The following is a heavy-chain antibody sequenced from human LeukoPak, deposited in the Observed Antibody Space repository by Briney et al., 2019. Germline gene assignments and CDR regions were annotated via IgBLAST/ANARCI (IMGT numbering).Heavy chain of an antibody. D-gene: IGHD2-2*01. CDR2: IYYSGTT. V-gene: IGHV4-39*01. J-gene: IGHJ4*02. CDR1: GGSISSSGYY. Sequence: SETLSLTCTVSGGSISSSGYYWGWIRQPPGKGLEWVGTIYYSGTTYYNPSLKSRLTISVDTSRNQFSLKLSSVTAADTAVYYCARRGGYCSSTSCYHFDYWGQGTLVTVSS. CDR3: ARRGGYCSSTSCYHFDY.